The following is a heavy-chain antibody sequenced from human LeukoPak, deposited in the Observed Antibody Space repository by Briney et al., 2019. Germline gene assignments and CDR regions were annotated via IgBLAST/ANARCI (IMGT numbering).Heavy chain of an antibody. CDR3: ARDFNNLLWFGESTYGMDV. Sequence: SGGSLRLSFATSGFTFSSYWMSSVRQAPGKGLEWVATIKQGGSEKYYVDSVKGRFTISRDNAKITLYVQMNSLRAEDTAVYYCARDFNNLLWFGESTYGMDVWGQGTTVTVSS. CDR2: IKQGGSEK. D-gene: IGHD3-10*01. J-gene: IGHJ6*02. CDR1: GFTFSSYW. V-gene: IGHV3-7*01.